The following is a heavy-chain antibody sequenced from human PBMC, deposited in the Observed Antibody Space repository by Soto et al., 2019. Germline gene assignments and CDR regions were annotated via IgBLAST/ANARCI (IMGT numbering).Heavy chain of an antibody. Sequence: SGGSLRLSCAASGFMFSGSAMHWVRQASGKGLEWVGHIRSKTNSYATAYVASVKGRFTISRDDSKNTAYLQMNSLKTEDTAVYYCSRTAPGRFLVWPRDWFDPWGQGT. D-gene: IGHD3-3*01. CDR3: SRTAPGRFLVWPRDWFDP. J-gene: IGHJ5*02. V-gene: IGHV3-73*01. CDR1: GFMFSGSA. CDR2: IRSKTNSYAT.